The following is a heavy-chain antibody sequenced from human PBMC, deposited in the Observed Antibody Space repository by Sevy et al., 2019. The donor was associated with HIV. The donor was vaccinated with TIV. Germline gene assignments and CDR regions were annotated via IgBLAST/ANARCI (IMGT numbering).Heavy chain of an antibody. CDR2: ISSSSSTI. J-gene: IGHJ4*02. CDR1: GFTFSSYS. Sequence: GGSLRLSCAASGFTFSSYSMNWVRQAPGKGLEGVSYISSSSSTIYYADSVKGRLTISRDNAKNSRYLQMNSLRDEDMAVYYCARDNRAAGYYGSGSYYTYYFDYWGQGTLVTVSS. CDR3: ARDNRAAGYYGSGSYYTYYFDY. V-gene: IGHV3-48*02. D-gene: IGHD3-10*01.